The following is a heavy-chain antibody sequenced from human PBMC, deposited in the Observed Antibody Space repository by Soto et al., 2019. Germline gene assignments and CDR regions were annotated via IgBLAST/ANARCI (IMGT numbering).Heavy chain of an antibody. V-gene: IGHV5-10-1*01. CDR3: ERHNSETTGTAYVNTPRNV. D-gene: IGHD4-17*01. CDR2: IDPSDSYT. J-gene: IGHJ6*02. CDR1: GYSFTNYW. Sequence: GESLKISCKGSGYSFTNYWINWVRQMPGKGLEWMGSIDPSDSYTNYSPSFQGHVTISADKSISTAYLQWSSLKAWDTAIYYCERHNSETTGTAYVNTPRNVGGQGTTVPISS.